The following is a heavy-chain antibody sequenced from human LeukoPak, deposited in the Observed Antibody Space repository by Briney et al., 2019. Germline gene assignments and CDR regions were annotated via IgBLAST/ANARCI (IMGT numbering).Heavy chain of an antibody. CDR2: IYTSGST. J-gene: IGHJ4*02. CDR1: GGSISRYY. D-gene: IGHD4-17*01. Sequence: SETLSLTCTVSGGSISRYYWSWIRQPAGKGLEWIWRIYTSGSTNYNPSLKSRDTMSVDTSKNQYSLKLSSVTAADTAVYYCARGHGDPRFDYWGQGTLVTVSS. CDR3: ARGHGDPRFDY. V-gene: IGHV4-4*07.